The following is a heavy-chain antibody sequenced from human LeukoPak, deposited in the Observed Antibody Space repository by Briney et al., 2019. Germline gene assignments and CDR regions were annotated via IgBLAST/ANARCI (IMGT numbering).Heavy chain of an antibody. CDR2: IYSGGST. CDR1: GFTFSSNY. CDR3: ARDREQSYFDY. V-gene: IGHV3-53*01. Sequence: PGGSLRLSCAASGFTFSSNYMSWVRQAPGKGLEWVSVIYSGGSTYYSDSVTGRFTISRDNSKNTLYLQMNSLRAEDTAVYYCARDREQSYFDYWGQGTLVTVSS. J-gene: IGHJ4*02. D-gene: IGHD1/OR15-1a*01.